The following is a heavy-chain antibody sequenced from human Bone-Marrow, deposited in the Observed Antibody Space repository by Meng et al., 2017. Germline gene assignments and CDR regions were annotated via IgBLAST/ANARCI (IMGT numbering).Heavy chain of an antibody. CDR2: INSDGSST. V-gene: IGHV3-74*01. CDR1: GSTFSSYW. CDR3: ARDYMTTDYYYYGMDV. Sequence: GESLKISCAASGSTFSSYWMHWVRQAPGKGLVWVSRINSDGSSTSYADSVKGRFTISRDNAKNTLYLQMNSLRAEDTAVYYCARDYMTTDYYYYGMDVWGQGTTVTVSS. J-gene: IGHJ6*02. D-gene: IGHD4-11*01.